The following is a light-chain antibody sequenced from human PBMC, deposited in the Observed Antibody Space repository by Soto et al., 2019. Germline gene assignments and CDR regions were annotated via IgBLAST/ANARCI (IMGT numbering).Light chain of an antibody. CDR2: EVS. CDR3: SSFTSRSTFNYV. CDR1: SSDVGAYNY. J-gene: IGLJ1*01. V-gene: IGLV2-14*01. Sequence: QSVLTQPASVSGSPGQSITISCTGTSSDVGAYNYISWYQQYPGTAPKIMIYEVSSRPSGVSHRFSGSKSGNTASLTISGLQPEDEADYYCSSFTSRSTFNYVFGTGTKVNV.